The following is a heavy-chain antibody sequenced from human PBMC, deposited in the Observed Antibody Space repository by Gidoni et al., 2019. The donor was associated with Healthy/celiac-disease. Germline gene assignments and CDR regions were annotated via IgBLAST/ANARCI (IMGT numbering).Heavy chain of an antibody. Sequence: QVQLVQSGAEVKKPGASVKVFCKASGYTFPSYAMHWVRQAPGQRLEWMGWINAGNGNTKYSQKFQGRVTITRDTSASTAYMELSSLRSEDTAVYYCARQYLAAAFDIWGQGTMVTVSS. V-gene: IGHV1-3*01. CDR1: GYTFPSYA. D-gene: IGHD6-13*01. J-gene: IGHJ3*02. CDR2: INAGNGNT. CDR3: ARQYLAAAFDI.